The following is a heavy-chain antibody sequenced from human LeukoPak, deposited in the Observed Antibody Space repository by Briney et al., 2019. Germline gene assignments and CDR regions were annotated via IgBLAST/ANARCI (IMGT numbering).Heavy chain of an antibody. CDR2: IYSGGDT. D-gene: IGHD5-18*01. V-gene: IGHV3-53*01. Sequence: GGSLRLSCAASGFTVSSNYMSWVRQPPGKGLEWVSIIYSGGDTSYADSVKGRFTIYRDSSKNTLYLQMNSLRAEDTAVYYCARDPGYSYSYVFDYWGQGTLVTVSS. CDR3: ARDPGYSYSYVFDY. J-gene: IGHJ4*02. CDR1: GFTVSSNY.